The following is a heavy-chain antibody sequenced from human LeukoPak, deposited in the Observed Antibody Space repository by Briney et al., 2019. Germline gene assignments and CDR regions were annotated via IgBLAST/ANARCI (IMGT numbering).Heavy chain of an antibody. J-gene: IGHJ3*02. CDR2: IIPIFGTA. CDR1: GGTFSSYA. V-gene: IGHV1-69*13. Sequence: ASVKVSCKASGGTFSSYAISWVRQAPGQGLEWMGGIIPIFGTANYAQKFQGRVTITADESTSTAYMELSSLRSEDTAVYYCARDERPAAMGLAFDIWGQGTMVTVSS. CDR3: ARDERPAAMGLAFDI. D-gene: IGHD2-2*01.